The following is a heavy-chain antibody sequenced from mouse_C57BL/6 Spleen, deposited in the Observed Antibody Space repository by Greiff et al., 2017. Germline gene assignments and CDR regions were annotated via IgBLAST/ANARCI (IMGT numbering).Heavy chain of an antibody. D-gene: IGHD2-3*01. CDR3: TKGKNDPWFAY. CDR2: IYPGAGDT. V-gene: IGHV1-82*01. J-gene: IGHJ3*01. CDR1: GYAFSSSW. Sequence: VQGVESGPELVKPGASVKISCKASGYAFSSSWMNWVKQRPGKGLEWIGRIYPGAGDTNYNGKFKGKATLTADKSSSTAYMQLSSLTSEDAAVYFCTKGKNDPWFAYWGQGTLVTVSA.